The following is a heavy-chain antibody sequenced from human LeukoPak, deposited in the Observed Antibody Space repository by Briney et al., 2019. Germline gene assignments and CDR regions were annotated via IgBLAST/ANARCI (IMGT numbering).Heavy chain of an antibody. J-gene: IGHJ4*02. Sequence: SETLSLTCTVSGGSISSYYWSWIRQPPGKGLEWIGYIYYSGSTNYDPSLKSRVTISVDTSKNQFPLKLSSVTAADTAVYYCARVLSGCDQPYFDYWGQGTLVTVSS. CDR1: GGSISSYY. CDR3: ARVLSGCDQPYFDY. V-gene: IGHV4-59*01. CDR2: IYYSGST. D-gene: IGHD5-12*01.